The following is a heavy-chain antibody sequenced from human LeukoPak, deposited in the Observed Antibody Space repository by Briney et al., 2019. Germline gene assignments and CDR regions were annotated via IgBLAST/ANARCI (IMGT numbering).Heavy chain of an antibody. CDR1: RFTFSSYA. D-gene: IGHD3-22*01. V-gene: IGHV3-23*01. CDR3: ARYYDSSGYQDYYYYYGMDV. Sequence: GGSLRLSCAASRFTFSSYAMSWVRQAPGKGLEWVSAISGSGGSTYYADSVKGRFTISRDNSKNTLYLQMNSLRAEDTAVYYCARYYDSSGYQDYYYYYGMDVWGQGTTVTVSS. CDR2: ISGSGGST. J-gene: IGHJ6*02.